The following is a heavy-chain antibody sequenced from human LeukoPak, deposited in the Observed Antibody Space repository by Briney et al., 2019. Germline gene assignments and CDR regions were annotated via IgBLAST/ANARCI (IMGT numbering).Heavy chain of an antibody. CDR1: GGSISSYY. V-gene: IGHV4-59*01. J-gene: IGHJ5*02. D-gene: IGHD3-3*01. CDR2: IYYSGST. CDR3: ARGLTYYDFWSGYPREYNWLDP. Sequence: SETLSLTCTVSGGSISSYYWSWIRQPPGKGLEWIGYIYYSGSTNYNPSLKSRVTISVDTSKNQFSLKLSSVTAADTAVYYCARGLTYYDFWSGYPREYNWLDPWGQGTLVTVSS.